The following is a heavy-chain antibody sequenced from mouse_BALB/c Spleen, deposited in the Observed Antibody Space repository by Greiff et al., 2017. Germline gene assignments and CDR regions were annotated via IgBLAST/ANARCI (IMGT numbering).Heavy chain of an antibody. CDR3: ARGSRVREGMDY. CDR2: ISDGGSYT. Sequence: EVNLVESGGGLVKPGGSLKLSCAASGFTFSDYYMYWVRQTPEKRLEWVATISDGGSYTYYPDSVKGRFTISRDNAKNNLYLQMSSLKSEDTAMYYCARGSRVREGMDYWGQGTSVTVSS. J-gene: IGHJ4*01. D-gene: IGHD2-14*01. V-gene: IGHV5-4*02. CDR1: GFTFSDYY.